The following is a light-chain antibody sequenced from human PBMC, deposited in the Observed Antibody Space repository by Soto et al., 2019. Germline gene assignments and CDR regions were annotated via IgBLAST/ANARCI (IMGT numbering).Light chain of an antibody. J-gene: IGKJ5*01. CDR1: QSVDSTY. CDR2: GAS. Sequence: PGERATLSCRASQSVDSTYLAWYQQKPGQTPRLLIYGASSRATGIPDRFSGSGSGTDFTLTISRLEPEDFAVYYCQYYGSSTITFGQGTRLEIK. CDR3: QYYGSSTIT. V-gene: IGKV3-20*01.